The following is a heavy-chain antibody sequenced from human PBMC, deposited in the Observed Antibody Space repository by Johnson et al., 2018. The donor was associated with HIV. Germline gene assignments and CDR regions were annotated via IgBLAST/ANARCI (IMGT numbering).Heavy chain of an antibody. J-gene: IGHJ3*02. D-gene: IGHD3-9*01. V-gene: IGHV3-72*01. CDR1: GFTFSDHY. CDR2: TTNKANSYTT. CDR3: ARGGYYDILTGYYALAAFDI. Sequence: VQLVESGGGVVQPGRSLRLSCAASGFTFSDHYMDWVRQAPGKGPEWVGRTTNKANSYTTEYDSSVKGRSTLSRVHSKNSLYLQMNSLKTEDPAVYYCARGGYYDILTGYYALAAFDIWGQGTMVTVSS.